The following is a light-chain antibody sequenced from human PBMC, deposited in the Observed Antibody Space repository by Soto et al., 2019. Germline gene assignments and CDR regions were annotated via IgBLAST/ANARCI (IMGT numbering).Light chain of an antibody. J-gene: IGKJ5*01. V-gene: IGKV3-20*01. Sequence: EIVLTQSPGTLALSPGERATLSCRASQSVSSSYLAWYKQKRGQAPRLLIYSASSRATGIPDRFSGSGSGTDFTLTITGVQAEDVAVYYCQQYYSSLAITFGQGTRLEIK. CDR2: SAS. CDR3: QQYYSSLAIT. CDR1: QSVSSSY.